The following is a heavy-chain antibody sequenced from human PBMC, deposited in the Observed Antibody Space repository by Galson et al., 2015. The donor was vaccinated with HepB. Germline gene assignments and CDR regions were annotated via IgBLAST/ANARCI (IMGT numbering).Heavy chain of an antibody. CDR3: ARAARFESSGYYYFEQ. CDR1: GFTFSSFE. J-gene: IGHJ4*02. V-gene: IGHV3-48*03. D-gene: IGHD3-22*01. Sequence: SLRLSCAASGFTFSSFEMNWVRQAPGKGLEWVSYISGSDNMIFYADSVKGRFTISRDNAKNSLYLQVNSLRAEDTAVYYCARAARFESSGYYYFEQWGQGTLVTVSS. CDR2: ISGSDNMI.